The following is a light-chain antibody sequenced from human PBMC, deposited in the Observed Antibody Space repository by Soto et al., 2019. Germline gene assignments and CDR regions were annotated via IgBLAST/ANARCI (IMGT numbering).Light chain of an antibody. J-gene: IGLJ2*01. V-gene: IGLV1-40*01. Sequence: QSVLTQPPSVSGAPGQRVTIPCTGSSSNIGSFYDVHWYQQLPGTVPKLLIHGDNNRPSGVPDRFSGSKSGTSASLAITGLQHEDEADYYCQSYDNSLSHVVFGGGTKVTVL. CDR1: SSNIGSFYD. CDR2: GDN. CDR3: QSYDNSLSHVV.